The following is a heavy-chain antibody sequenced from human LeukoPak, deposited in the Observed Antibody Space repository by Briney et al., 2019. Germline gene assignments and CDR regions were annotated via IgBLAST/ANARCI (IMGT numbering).Heavy chain of an antibody. CDR3: ARAIVVPAALYYYYYMDV. J-gene: IGHJ6*03. CDR1: GYTFTGYY. CDR2: INPNSGGT. D-gene: IGHD2-2*01. Sequence: GASVKVSCKASGYTFTGYYMHWVRQAPGQGLEWMGWINPNSGGTNYAQKFQGRVTMTRDTSISTAYMELSRLRSDDTAVYYCARAIVVPAALYYYYYMDVWGKGTTVTVSS. V-gene: IGHV1-2*02.